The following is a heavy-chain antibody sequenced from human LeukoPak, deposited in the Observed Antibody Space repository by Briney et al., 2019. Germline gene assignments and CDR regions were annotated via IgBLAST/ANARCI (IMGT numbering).Heavy chain of an antibody. CDR3: ARDSLMGAFDI. D-gene: IGHD3-16*01. CDR2: ISWNSGSI. CDR1: GFTFDDYA. V-gene: IGHV3-9*01. Sequence: GRSLRLSCAASGFTFDDYAMHWVRQAPGKGLEWVSGISWNSGSIGYADSVKGRFTISRDNAKNSLYLQMNSLRAEDTAVYYCARDSLMGAFDIWGQGTMVTVSS. J-gene: IGHJ3*02.